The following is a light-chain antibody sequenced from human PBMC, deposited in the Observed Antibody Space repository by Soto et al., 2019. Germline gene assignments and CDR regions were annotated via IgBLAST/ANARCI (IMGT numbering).Light chain of an antibody. CDR3: QQYNSYSWT. Sequence: DIQMTQSPPTLSASAGDRVTITCRASQSISSWLAWYQQKPGRAPKLLIYKASTLESGVPSRFTGSGSGTEFTLTISSLQPDDFGTYYCQQYNSYSWTFGQGTKVEIK. CDR2: KAS. J-gene: IGKJ1*01. CDR1: QSISSW. V-gene: IGKV1-5*03.